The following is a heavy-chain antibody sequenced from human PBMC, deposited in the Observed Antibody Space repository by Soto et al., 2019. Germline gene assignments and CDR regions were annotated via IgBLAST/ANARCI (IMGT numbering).Heavy chain of an antibody. V-gene: IGHV3-23*01. CDR3: ARDSRYYDFWSGYYNAAGMDV. J-gene: IGHJ6*02. D-gene: IGHD3-3*01. Sequence: GGSLRLSCAASGFTFSSYAMSWVRQAPGKGLEWVSAISGSGGSTYYADSVKGRFTISRDNSKNTLYLQMNSLRAEDTAVYYCARDSRYYDFWSGYYNAAGMDVWGQGTTVTVSS. CDR2: ISGSGGST. CDR1: GFTFSSYA.